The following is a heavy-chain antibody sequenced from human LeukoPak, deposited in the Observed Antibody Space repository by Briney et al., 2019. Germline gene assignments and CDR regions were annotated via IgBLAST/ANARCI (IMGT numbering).Heavy chain of an antibody. CDR3: AKNRRLLGD. CDR1: GFTFSDFY. V-gene: IGHV3-11*01. J-gene: IGHJ4*02. Sequence: GGSLRLSCAASGFTFSDFYMTWVRQAPGKGLEFISCISGSGAAIYYTDSVKGRFTISRDNAKKSVYLQMKGLRADDTAVYYCAKNRRLLGDWGQGTLVTVSS. D-gene: IGHD1-14*01. CDR2: ISGSGAAI.